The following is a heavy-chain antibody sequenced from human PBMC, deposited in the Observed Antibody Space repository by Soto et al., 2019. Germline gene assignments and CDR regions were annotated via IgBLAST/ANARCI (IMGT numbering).Heavy chain of an antibody. J-gene: IGHJ6*02. CDR2: IIPVFGTA. CDR3: ARGDATKIVVTTYYGMDV. Sequence: QVQLVQSGAEVKKPGSSVKVSCKASGGTLSNYGISWVRQAPGQGLEWMGGIIPVFGTANYAQKFQGRVTIHADESTTTVYMDVSSLRSDDTAVYYCARGDATKIVVTTYYGMDVWGQGTTVTVSS. V-gene: IGHV1-69*12. D-gene: IGHD4-17*01. CDR1: GGTLSNYG.